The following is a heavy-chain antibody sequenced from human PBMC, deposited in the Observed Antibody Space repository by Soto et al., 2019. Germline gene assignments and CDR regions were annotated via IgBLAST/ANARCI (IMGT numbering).Heavy chain of an antibody. CDR1: GFTFSSYS. J-gene: IGHJ6*03. D-gene: IGHD2-8*01. CDR2: ISSSSSTI. V-gene: IGHV3-48*01. Sequence: GGSLRLSCTASGFTFSSYSMNWVRQAAGKGLEGVSYISSSSSTIYYADSGRGRFTISRDNAKNSLYLQMNSLRAEDTAVYYCARDRGVYCTNGVCYAGLFYYYYMDVWGKGTTVTVSS. CDR3: ARDRGVYCTNGVCYAGLFYYYYMDV.